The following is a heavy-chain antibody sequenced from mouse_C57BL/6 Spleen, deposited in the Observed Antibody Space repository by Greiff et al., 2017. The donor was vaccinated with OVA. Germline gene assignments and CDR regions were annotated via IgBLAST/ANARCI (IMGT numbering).Heavy chain of an antibody. CDR1: GFTFSSYA. CDR3: ARESGNDPYWYFDV. Sequence: EVHLVESGGGLVKPGGSLKLSCAASGFTFSSYAMSWVRQTPEKRLEWVATISDGGSYTYYPDNVKGRFTISRDNAKNNLYLQMSHLKSEDTAMYYCARESGNDPYWYFDVWGTGTTVTVSS. CDR2: ISDGGSYT. V-gene: IGHV5-4*01. J-gene: IGHJ1*03.